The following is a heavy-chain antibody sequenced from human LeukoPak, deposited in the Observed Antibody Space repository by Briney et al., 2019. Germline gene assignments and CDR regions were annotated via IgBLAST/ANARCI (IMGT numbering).Heavy chain of an antibody. Sequence: GGSLRLSCAASGFTFSSYAMHWVRQAPGKGLEWVAVISYDGSNKYYADSVKGRFTISRDNSKNTLYLQMNSLRAEDTAVYYCARDLARSGYYYHWGQGTLVTASS. D-gene: IGHD3-22*01. V-gene: IGHV3-30-3*01. CDR3: ARDLARSGYYYH. CDR1: GFTFSSYA. J-gene: IGHJ5*02. CDR2: ISYDGSNK.